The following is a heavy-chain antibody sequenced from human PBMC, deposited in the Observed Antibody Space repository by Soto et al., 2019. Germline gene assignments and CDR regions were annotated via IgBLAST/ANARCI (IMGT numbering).Heavy chain of an antibody. CDR1: GFTFSSYG. V-gene: IGHV3-30*03. CDR3: AAGSGSYYTLGY. D-gene: IGHD3-10*01. Sequence: GGSLRLSCAASGFTFSSYGMHWVRQAPGKGLEWVAVISYDGSNKYYADSVKGRFTISRDNSKNTLYLQMNSLRAEDTAVYYCAAGSGSYYTLGYWGQGTLVTVSS. J-gene: IGHJ4*02. CDR2: ISYDGSNK.